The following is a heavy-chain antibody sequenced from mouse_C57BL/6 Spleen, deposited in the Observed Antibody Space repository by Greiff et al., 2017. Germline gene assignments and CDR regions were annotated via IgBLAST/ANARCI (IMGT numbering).Heavy chain of an antibody. D-gene: IGHD2-3*01. CDR1: GFTFSSYA. Sequence: DVMLVESGGGLVKPGGSLKLSCAASGFTFSSYAMSWVRQTPEKRLEWVATISDGGSYTYYPDNVKGQFTISRDNAKNHLYLQMSHLKSEDTAMYYCARFYDYAAMDYWGQGTSVTVSS. V-gene: IGHV5-4*03. CDR2: ISDGGSYT. J-gene: IGHJ4*01. CDR3: ARFYDYAAMDY.